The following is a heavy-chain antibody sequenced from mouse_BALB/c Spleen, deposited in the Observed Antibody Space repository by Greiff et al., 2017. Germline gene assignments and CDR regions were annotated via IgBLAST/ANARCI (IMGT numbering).Heavy chain of an antibody. D-gene: IGHD2-2*01. V-gene: IGHV3-2*02. CDR3: ARWGLRRYYYAMDY. CDR1: GYSITSDYA. Sequence: DVKLVESGPGLVKPSQSLSLTCTVTGYSITSDYAWNWIRQFPGNKLEWMGYISYSGSTSYNPSLKSRISITRDTSKNQFFLQLNSVTTEDTATYYCARWGLRRYYYAMDYWGQGTSVTVSS. J-gene: IGHJ4*01. CDR2: ISYSGST.